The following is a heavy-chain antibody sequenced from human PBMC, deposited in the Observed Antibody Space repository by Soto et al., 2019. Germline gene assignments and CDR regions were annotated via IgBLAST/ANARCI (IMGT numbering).Heavy chain of an antibody. CDR2: IIPIFGTA. Sequence: QVQLVQSGAEVKKPGSSVKVSCKASGGTFSSYAISWVRQAPGQGLEWMGGIIPIFGTANYAQKCQGRVTITADECTSTGYMELSSLSSEDTAVYYCASSWGGGPVDYWGQGTLVTVSS. CDR1: GGTFSSYA. J-gene: IGHJ4*02. D-gene: IGHD3-16*01. V-gene: IGHV1-69*01. CDR3: ASSWGGGPVDY.